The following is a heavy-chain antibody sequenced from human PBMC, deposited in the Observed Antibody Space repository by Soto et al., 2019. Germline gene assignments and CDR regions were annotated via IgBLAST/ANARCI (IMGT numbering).Heavy chain of an antibody. CDR1: GGSISTSDYY. Sequence: SETLSLTCTVSGGSISTSDYYWGWVRQPPGKGLDWIGNIYYSGSTFYNPSLRSRVTLSVDTSKNQFSLRLNSVTVADTAVYFCAGFVVPASRNSDFDYWGQGTLVTVSS. J-gene: IGHJ4*02. D-gene: IGHD2-15*01. V-gene: IGHV4-39*01. CDR2: IYYSGST. CDR3: AGFVVPASRNSDFDY.